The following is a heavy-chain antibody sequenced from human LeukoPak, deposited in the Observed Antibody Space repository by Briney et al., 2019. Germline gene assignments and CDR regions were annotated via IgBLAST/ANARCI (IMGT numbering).Heavy chain of an antibody. V-gene: IGHV4-59*08. D-gene: IGHD3-22*01. Sequence: SETLSLTCTVSGGSISGYYRSWIRQSPGKGLEWIGYIYYSGSTNYNPSLKSRVTISIDTSKNQFSLKLSSVTAADTAVYYCTRHNYYDSSGYYPLGYWGQGTLVTVSS. CDR1: GGSISGYY. CDR2: IYYSGST. J-gene: IGHJ4*02. CDR3: TRHNYYDSSGYYPLGY.